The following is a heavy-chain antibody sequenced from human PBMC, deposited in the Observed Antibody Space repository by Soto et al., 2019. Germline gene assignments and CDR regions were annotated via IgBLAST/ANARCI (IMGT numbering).Heavy chain of an antibody. V-gene: IGHV3-66*01. J-gene: IGHJ6*02. CDR2: IYSGGST. CDR1: GFTVSSNY. CDR3: VRENYYYGMDV. Sequence: PGGSLRLSCAASGFTVSSNYMSWVRQAPGKGLEWVSVIYSGGSTYYADSVEGRFTISRDNSKNTVFLQMNSLRAEDTAVYYCVRENYYYGMDVWGQGTTVTVSS.